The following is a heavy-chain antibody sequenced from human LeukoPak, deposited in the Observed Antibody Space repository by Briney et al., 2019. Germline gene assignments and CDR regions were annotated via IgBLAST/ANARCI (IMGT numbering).Heavy chain of an antibody. CDR2: ISYDGSGK. CDR1: GFTFSNYA. D-gene: IGHD3-3*01. Sequence: GGSLRLSCAAPGFTFSNYAMHWVRQAPGKGLEWVALISYDGSGKYYSDSVKGRFTISRDSSENTLYLQMNSLRAEDTAIYYCARERTGYYIVYWGQGTLVTVSS. J-gene: IGHJ4*02. V-gene: IGHV3-30*04. CDR3: ARERTGYYIVY.